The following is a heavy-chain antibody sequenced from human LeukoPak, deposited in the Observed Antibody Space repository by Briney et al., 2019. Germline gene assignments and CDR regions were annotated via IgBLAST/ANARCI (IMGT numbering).Heavy chain of an antibody. D-gene: IGHD1-26*01. V-gene: IGHV3-30*01. CDR1: GFIFRSYP. J-gene: IGHJ3*01. CDR2: VSYDGSGE. CDR3: ARDGVGTAFDL. Sequence: GGSLRLSCAASGFIFRSYPMHWVRQAPGKGLEWVAVVSYDGSGENYADSVNGRFTISRDNSKNTLYLQMNSLRAEDTAVFYCARDGVGTAFDLWGQRTKVTVSS.